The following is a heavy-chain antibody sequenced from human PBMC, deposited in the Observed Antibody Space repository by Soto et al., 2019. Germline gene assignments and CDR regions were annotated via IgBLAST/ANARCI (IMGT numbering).Heavy chain of an antibody. Sequence: SVKVSCKASGGTFSSYAISWVRQAPGQGLEWMGGIIPIFGTANYAQKFQGRVTITADESTSTAYREPSSLRSEDTAVYYCARENGYTPRNYYGMDVWDQGTTVTVSS. V-gene: IGHV1-69*13. CDR2: IIPIFGTA. CDR3: ARENGYTPRNYYGMDV. CDR1: GGTFSSYA. D-gene: IGHD5-12*01. J-gene: IGHJ6*02.